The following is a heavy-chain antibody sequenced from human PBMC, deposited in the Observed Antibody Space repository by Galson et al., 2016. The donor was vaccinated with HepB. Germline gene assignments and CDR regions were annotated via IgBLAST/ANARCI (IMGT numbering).Heavy chain of an antibody. CDR3: AREGISAAGADY. Sequence: SVKVSCKASGFTFSDFGLSRVRQAPGQGLEWMGWISAYSGHTNYPQKFQDRITMTKDTSTRTVYLELRSLISDDTAVYYCAREGISAAGADYWGQGSLVIDSP. CDR1: GFTFSDFG. CDR2: ISAYSGHT. V-gene: IGHV1-18*01. J-gene: IGHJ4*02. D-gene: IGHD6-13*01.